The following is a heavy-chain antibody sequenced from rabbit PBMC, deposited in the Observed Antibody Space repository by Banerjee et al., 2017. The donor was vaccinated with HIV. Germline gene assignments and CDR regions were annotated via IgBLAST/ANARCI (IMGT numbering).Heavy chain of an antibody. CDR3: ARDLAGVIGWNFNL. V-gene: IGHV1S40*01. CDR2: IRAGVSGGT. Sequence: QSLEESGGDLVKPGASLTLTCTASGFSFSSSYWICWVRQAPGKGLKWIACIRAGVSGGTASASWAKGRFTISTTSSTTVTLQMTSLTAADTATYFCARDLAGVIGWNFNLWGQGTLVTVS. CDR1: GFSFSSSYW. D-gene: IGHD4-1*01. J-gene: IGHJ4*01.